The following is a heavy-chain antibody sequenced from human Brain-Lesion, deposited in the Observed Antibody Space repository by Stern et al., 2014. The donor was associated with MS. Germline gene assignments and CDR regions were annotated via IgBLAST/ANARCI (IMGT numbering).Heavy chain of an antibody. V-gene: IGHV4-61*02. D-gene: IGHD2-2*01. J-gene: IGHJ6*02. CDR3: ARGRVVPGFQYYATDV. CDR1: GGSISSGGYY. CDR2: IFNSGST. Sequence: VQLVESGPGLVKPSQTLSLSCTVSGGSISSGGYYWSWIRQPAGKGLEWIGRIFNSGSTSYNPSLKSRVTISIDPSKNHFSLRLNSMTAADTAVYYCARGRVVPGFQYYATDVWGQGTTVIVSS.